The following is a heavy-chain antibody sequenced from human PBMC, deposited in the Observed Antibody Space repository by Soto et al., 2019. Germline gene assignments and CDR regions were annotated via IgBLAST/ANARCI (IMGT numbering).Heavy chain of an antibody. V-gene: IGHV3-74*01. CDR1: GFTFSTYW. CDR2: INSDASHT. D-gene: IGHD2-2*01. CDR3: VRDGHCIITNCYGNWFDP. J-gene: IGHJ5*02. Sequence: EVQLVESGGGLVQPGGSLRLSCAASGFTFSTYWMHWIRQVPGKGLEWVSRINSDASHTYYADSVKGRFTISRDNAKNTLHLEMNSLRAEDTAVYYCVRDGHCIITNCYGNWFDPWGQGTLVTVSS.